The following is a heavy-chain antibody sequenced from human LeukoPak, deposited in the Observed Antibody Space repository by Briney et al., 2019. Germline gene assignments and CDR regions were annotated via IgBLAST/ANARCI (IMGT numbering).Heavy chain of an antibody. CDR2: VNTNTGSP. CDR3: VRGIDTTGYFNY. CDR1: GYTFSTYP. D-gene: IGHD3-22*01. V-gene: IGHV7-4-1*02. J-gene: IGHJ4*02. Sequence: APVKVSCKASGYTFSTYPLNWVRQAPGQGLEWMGWVNTNTGSPTYAQGLTGRFVFSLDTSVSTAFLQISSLKAEDTALYYCVRGIDTTGYFNYWGQGTLVTVSS.